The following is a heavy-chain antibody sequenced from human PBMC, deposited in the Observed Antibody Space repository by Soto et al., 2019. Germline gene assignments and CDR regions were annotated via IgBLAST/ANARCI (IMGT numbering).Heavy chain of an antibody. CDR2: IWYDGSNK. J-gene: IGHJ6*02. V-gene: IGHV3-33*01. CDR1: GLTFSSYG. Sequence: QVQLVESGGGVVQPGRSLRLSCAASGLTFSSYGMHWVRQAPGKGLEWVAVIWYDGSNKYYADSVKGRFTISRDNSMNTLYLQMNSLRAEDTAVYYCARGGDYYYGMDVWGQGTTVTVSS. CDR3: ARGGDYYYGMDV.